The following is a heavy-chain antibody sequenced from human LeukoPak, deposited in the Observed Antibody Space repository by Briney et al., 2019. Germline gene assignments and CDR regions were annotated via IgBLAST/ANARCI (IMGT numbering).Heavy chain of an antibody. CDR1: GGSISSSDYS. J-gene: IGHJ3*02. Sequence: SQTLSLTCAVSGGSISSSDYSWSWIRQPPGKGLEWIGYIYHTGDTSYNPSLRSRVTIPVDRSKNQFSLRLRSVTAADTAMYYCARDEAGYYDAFDIWGQGTMVTISS. V-gene: IGHV4-30-2*01. D-gene: IGHD1-26*01. CDR2: IYHTGDT. CDR3: ARDEAGYYDAFDI.